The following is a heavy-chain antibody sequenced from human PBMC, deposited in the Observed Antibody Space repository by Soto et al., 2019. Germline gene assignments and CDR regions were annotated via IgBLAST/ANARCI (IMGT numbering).Heavy chain of an antibody. J-gene: IGHJ4*02. V-gene: IGHV3-74*01. CDR2: INSDGSST. Sequence: GGSLRLSCAASGLTLSSYWMHWGRQAPGKGRVWVSRINSDGSSTNYADSVKGRFTISRDNTKNTLYLQMNSLRAEDTAVYYCARGVDYWGQGTLVTVSS. CDR3: ARGVDY. CDR1: GLTLSSYW.